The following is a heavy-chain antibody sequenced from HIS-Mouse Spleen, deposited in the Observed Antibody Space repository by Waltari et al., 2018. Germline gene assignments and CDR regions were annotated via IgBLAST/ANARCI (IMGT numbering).Heavy chain of an antibody. J-gene: IGHJ2*01. V-gene: IGHV4-39*07. CDR3: AREIPYSSSWYDWYFDL. Sequence: QLQLQESGPGLVKPSETLSLPCTVPGRSISRSSYYWGWLRQPPGKGLEWIGSIYYSGSTYYNPSLKSRVTISVDTSKNQFSLKLSSVTAADTAVYYCAREIPYSSSWYDWYFDLWGRGTLVTVSA. CDR2: IYYSGST. D-gene: IGHD6-13*01. CDR1: GRSISRSSYY.